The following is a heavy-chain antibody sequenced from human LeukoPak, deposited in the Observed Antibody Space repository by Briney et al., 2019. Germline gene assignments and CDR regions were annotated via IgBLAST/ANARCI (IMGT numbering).Heavy chain of an antibody. CDR3: ARWNFWSGYPYYYYYYMDV. Sequence: SETLSLTCTVSGGSISSYYWSWIRQPPGKGLEWIGDICYSGSTNYNPSLKSRVTISVDTSKNQFSLKLSSVTAADTAVYYCARWNFWSGYPYYYYYYMDVWGKGTTVTVSS. V-gene: IGHV4-59*01. D-gene: IGHD3-3*01. CDR1: GGSISSYY. J-gene: IGHJ6*03. CDR2: ICYSGST.